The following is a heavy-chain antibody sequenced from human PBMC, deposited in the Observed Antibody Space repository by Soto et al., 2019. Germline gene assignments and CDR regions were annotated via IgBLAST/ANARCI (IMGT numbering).Heavy chain of an antibody. CDR3: ARSRREALPAYFDY. D-gene: IGHD1-26*01. CDR1: GGTFSSYA. Sequence: WASVKVSCKASGGTFSSYAISWVRQAPGQGLEWMGGIIPIFGTANYAQKFQGRVTITADESTSTAYMELSSLRSEDTAVYYCARSRREALPAYFDYWGQGTLVTVSS. V-gene: IGHV1-69*13. CDR2: IIPIFGTA. J-gene: IGHJ4*02.